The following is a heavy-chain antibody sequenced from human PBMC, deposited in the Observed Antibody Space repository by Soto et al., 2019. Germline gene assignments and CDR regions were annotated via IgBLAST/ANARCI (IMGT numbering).Heavy chain of an antibody. CDR1: GYSFTTYW. Sequence: RGESLKISCKASGYSFTTYWIGWVRQMPGKGLEWMGIIYPGDSDTKYSPSLQGQVSISADTSISTAYLQWTSLKASDTAMYYCAGQSGNYHGGLLDPWGQGNLVTV. D-gene: IGHD1-26*01. J-gene: IGHJ5*02. CDR2: IYPGDSDT. V-gene: IGHV5-51*01. CDR3: AGQSGNYHGGLLDP.